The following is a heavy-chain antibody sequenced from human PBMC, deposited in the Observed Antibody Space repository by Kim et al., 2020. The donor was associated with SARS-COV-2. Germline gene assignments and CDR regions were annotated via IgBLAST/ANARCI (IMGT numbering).Heavy chain of an antibody. D-gene: IGHD3-10*01. CDR2: IGTAGDT. V-gene: IGHV3-13*04. CDR1: GFTFSSYD. CDR3: ARGPGYYGSGSYYKYYFDY. Sequence: GGSLRLSCAASGFTFSSYDMHWVRQATGKGLEWVSAIGTAGDTYYPGSVKGRFTISRENAKNSLYLQMNSLRAGDTAVYYCARGPGYYGSGSYYKYYFDYWGQGTLVTVSS. J-gene: IGHJ4*02.